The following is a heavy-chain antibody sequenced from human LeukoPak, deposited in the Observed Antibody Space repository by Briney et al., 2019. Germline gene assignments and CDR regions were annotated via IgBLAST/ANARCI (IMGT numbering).Heavy chain of an antibody. CDR3: SADIFY. CDR1: GFTFTDAW. J-gene: IGHJ4*02. CDR2: SKSNSAGVTT. D-gene: IGHD2-15*01. V-gene: IGHV3-15*01. Sequence: PGGSLRLSCAASGFTFTDAWMSWVRQAPGKRLEWLGRSKSNSAGVTTEFAAPVKGRFTISRDDSKNTLFLEMNSLKTEDTAVYHCSADIFYWAQGTLVTVSS.